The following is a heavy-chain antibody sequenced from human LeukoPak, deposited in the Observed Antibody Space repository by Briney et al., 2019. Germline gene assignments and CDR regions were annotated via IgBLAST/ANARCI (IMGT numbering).Heavy chain of an antibody. V-gene: IGHV4-39*01. CDR1: GGSLSSSSYY. CDR2: IYYSGST. Sequence: SETLSLTCTVSGGSLSSSSYYWGWIRQPPGRGLEWIGSIYYSGSTYYNPSIKSRVTISVDTSKNQFSLKLSSVTAADTAVYSCARESQRTNWFDPWGQGTLVTVSS. J-gene: IGHJ5*02. CDR3: ARESQRTNWFDP.